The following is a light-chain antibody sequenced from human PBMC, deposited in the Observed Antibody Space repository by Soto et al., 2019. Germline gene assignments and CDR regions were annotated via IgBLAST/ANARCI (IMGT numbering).Light chain of an antibody. J-gene: IGKJ4*01. Sequence: EIVLTQSPGTLSLSPGERATLSCRASQSVSSSYLAWYQQKPGQAPGLLIYGASSRATGIPDRCSGSGSGTDFTLTISRLEPEDFAVYYCQQYGSSPLTFGGGTKVEIK. V-gene: IGKV3-20*01. CDR2: GAS. CDR3: QQYGSSPLT. CDR1: QSVSSSY.